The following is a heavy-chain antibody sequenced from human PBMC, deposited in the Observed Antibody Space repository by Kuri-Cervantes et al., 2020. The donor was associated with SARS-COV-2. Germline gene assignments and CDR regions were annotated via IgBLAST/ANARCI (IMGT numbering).Heavy chain of an antibody. CDR3: AKALPGVTIFGVVIMSEGENYYYGMDV. CDR2: ISGSGGST. Sequence: GESLKISCAASGFTFSSYAMSWVRQAPGKGLEWASAISGSGGSTYYADSVKGRFTISRDNSKNTLYLQMNSLRAEDTAVYYCAKALPGVTIFGVVIMSEGENYYYGMDVWGQGTTVTVSS. J-gene: IGHJ6*02. V-gene: IGHV3-23*01. CDR1: GFTFSSYA. D-gene: IGHD3-3*01.